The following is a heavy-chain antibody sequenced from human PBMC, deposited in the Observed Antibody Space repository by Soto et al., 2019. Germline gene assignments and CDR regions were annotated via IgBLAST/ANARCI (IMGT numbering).Heavy chain of an antibody. CDR2: IYHSGST. CDR3: ARAPARYYYDSSGYYYGDYFDY. J-gene: IGHJ4*02. D-gene: IGHD3-22*01. CDR1: GGSISSGGYS. Sequence: SETLSLTCAVSGGSISSGGYSWSWIRQPPGKGLEWIGYIYHSGSTYYNPSLKSRVTISVDRSKNQFSLKLSSVTAADTAVYYCARAPARYYYDSSGYYYGDYFDYWGQGTQVT. V-gene: IGHV4-30-2*01.